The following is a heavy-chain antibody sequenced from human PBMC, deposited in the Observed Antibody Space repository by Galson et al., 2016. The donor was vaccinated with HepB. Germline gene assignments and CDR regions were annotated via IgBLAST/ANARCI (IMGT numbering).Heavy chain of an antibody. CDR2: IYYSGTT. CDR3: ARQDRAGLVNF. D-gene: IGHD6-19*01. CDR1: GGSISSSSYF. V-gene: IGHV4-39*01. Sequence: SETLSLTCTVSGGSISSSSYFWAWIRQPPGKGLDWIGSIYYSGTTHYNPSLQSRVSISVDTSKNQFSLRLTSVSAADTAMYSCARQDRAGLVNFWGQGKMVTVSP. J-gene: IGHJ3*01.